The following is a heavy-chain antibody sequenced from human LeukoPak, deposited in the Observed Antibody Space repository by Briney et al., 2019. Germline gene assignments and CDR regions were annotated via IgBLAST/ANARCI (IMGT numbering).Heavy chain of an antibody. V-gene: IGHV3-23*01. Sequence: PGGALRLSCAASGFTFRNYVMMWVRLAPGKGPEWVSTVSGSGDGTYYAGSVKGRFTITREKSRNTLYLQMNSLRGEDTAVYYCAKGAGAGEVDWFAPWGQGTLVTVSS. CDR3: AKGAGAGEVDWFAP. D-gene: IGHD6-13*01. J-gene: IGHJ5*02. CDR2: VSGSGDGT. CDR1: GFTFRNYV.